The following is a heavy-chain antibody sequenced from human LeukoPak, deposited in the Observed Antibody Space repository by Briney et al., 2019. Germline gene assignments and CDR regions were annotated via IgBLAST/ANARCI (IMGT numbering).Heavy chain of an antibody. Sequence: ASVKVSCKASGYTFTGYYMHWVRQAPGQGLEWMGWINPNSGGTNYAQKFQGRATMTRDTSISTAYMELRSLRSDDTAVYYCARDRAYGYSTVWDFDYWGQGTLVTVSS. CDR1: GYTFTGYY. J-gene: IGHJ4*02. CDR3: ARDRAYGYSTVWDFDY. CDR2: INPNSGGT. V-gene: IGHV1-2*02. D-gene: IGHD6-19*01.